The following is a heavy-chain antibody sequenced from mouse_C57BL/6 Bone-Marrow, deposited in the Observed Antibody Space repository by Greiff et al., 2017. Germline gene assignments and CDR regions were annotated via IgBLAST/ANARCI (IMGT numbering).Heavy chain of an antibody. CDR2: ISSGGDYI. CDR1: GFTFSSYA. CDR3: TRRSSYDGYPYWYFDV. Sequence: EVNVVESGEGLVKPGGSLKLSCAASGFTFSSYAMSWVRQTPEKRLEWVAYISSGGDYIYYADTVKGRFTRSRDNARNTLYLQISSLKSEDTAMYYCTRRSSYDGYPYWYFDVGGTGTTVTVSS. D-gene: IGHD2-3*01. V-gene: IGHV5-9-1*02. J-gene: IGHJ1*03.